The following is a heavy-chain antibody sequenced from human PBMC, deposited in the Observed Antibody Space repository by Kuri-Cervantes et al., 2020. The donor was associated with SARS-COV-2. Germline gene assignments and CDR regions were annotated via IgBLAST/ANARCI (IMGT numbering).Heavy chain of an antibody. Sequence: GGALRLSCAASGFTFSSYVMSWVRQAPGKGLEWVTFIRYDGSNQYYGDSVKGRFTISRDSSKNTLYLQMNSLRAEDTAVYYCAKAGPYYYDSSGYPIDYWGQGTLVTVSS. CDR2: IRYDGSNQ. D-gene: IGHD3-22*01. CDR3: AKAGPYYYDSSGYPIDY. V-gene: IGHV3-30*02. CDR1: GFTFSSYV. J-gene: IGHJ4*02.